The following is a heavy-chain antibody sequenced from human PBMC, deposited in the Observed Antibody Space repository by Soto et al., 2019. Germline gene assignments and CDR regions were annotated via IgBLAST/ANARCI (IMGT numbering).Heavy chain of an antibody. CDR2: IYYSGST. V-gene: IGHV4-61*08. Sequence: SETLSLTCTVSGGSISSGDYYWSWIRQPPGKGLEWIGYIYYSGSTNYNPSLKSRVTISVDTSKNQFSLKLRSVTAADTAVYYCARRYGGNFDYWGQGTLVTVSS. CDR3: ARRYGGNFDY. D-gene: IGHD3-16*01. J-gene: IGHJ4*02. CDR1: GGSISSGDYY.